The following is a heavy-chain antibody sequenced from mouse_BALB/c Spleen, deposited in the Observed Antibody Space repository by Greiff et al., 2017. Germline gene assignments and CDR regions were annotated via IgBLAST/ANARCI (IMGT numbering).Heavy chain of an antibody. D-gene: IGHD2-4*01. CDR1: GFSLTSYG. CDR2: IWSGGST. CDR3: AKSTMITTYAMDY. J-gene: IGHJ4*01. V-gene: IGHV2-2*01. Sequence: QVQLQQSGPGLVQPSQSLSITCTVSGFSLTSYGVHWVRQSPGKGLEWLGVIWSGGSTDYNAAFISRLSISKDNSKSQVFLKLNSLQTDDTATYYCAKSTMITTYAMDYWGQGTSVTVSS.